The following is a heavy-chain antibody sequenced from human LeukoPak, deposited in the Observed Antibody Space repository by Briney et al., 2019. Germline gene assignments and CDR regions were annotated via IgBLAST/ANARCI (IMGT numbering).Heavy chain of an antibody. CDR2: INHSGST. J-gene: IGHJ4*02. Sequence: SETLSLTCAVYGGSFSGYYWSWIRQPPGKGLEWIGEINHSGSTNYNPSLKSRVTISVDTSKNQFSLKLTSVTATDTAVYYCASGIDARSDSSVWGQGTLVTVSS. D-gene: IGHD6-19*01. CDR3: ASGIDARSDSSV. V-gene: IGHV4-34*01. CDR1: GGSFSGYY.